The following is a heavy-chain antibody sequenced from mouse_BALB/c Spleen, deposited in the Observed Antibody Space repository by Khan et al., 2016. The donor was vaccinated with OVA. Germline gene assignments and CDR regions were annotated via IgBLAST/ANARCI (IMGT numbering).Heavy chain of an antibody. V-gene: IGHV1S81*02. CDR3: TRNAYFGNYFDH. D-gene: IGHD2-10*01. J-gene: IGHJ2*01. Sequence: VQLQQSGAELVRPGASVKLTCKASGYTFTNYWVHWVTQRPGQGLEWIGEIYPGDGRTNCNEKFKNKATLTVDKSSNTAYIQLNSLTSEDSAVDYCTRNAYFGNYFDHWGPGTTLTVSS. CDR1: GYTFTNYW. CDR2: IYPGDGRT.